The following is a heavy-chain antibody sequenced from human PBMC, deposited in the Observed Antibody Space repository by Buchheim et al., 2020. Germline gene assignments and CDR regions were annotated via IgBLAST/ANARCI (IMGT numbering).Heavy chain of an antibody. D-gene: IGHD2-21*02. CDR1: GYTFTSYG. CDR3: ARGSVTVDY. J-gene: IGHJ4*02. V-gene: IGHV1-18*01. CDR2: VSAQNGRT. Sequence: QVQLVQSGPEVKKPRASVKVSCKASGYTFTSYGITWVRQAPGQGLEWLGWVSAQNGRTDFAEKVQGRVTMTTDTSTSTAYMELRNLRSDDRAVYYCARGSVTVDYWGQGTL.